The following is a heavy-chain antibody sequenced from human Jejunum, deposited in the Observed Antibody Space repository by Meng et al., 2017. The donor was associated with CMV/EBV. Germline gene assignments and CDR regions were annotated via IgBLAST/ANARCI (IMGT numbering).Heavy chain of an antibody. D-gene: IGHD3-10*01. J-gene: IGHJ4*02. CDR3: ARNARGSGY. V-gene: IGHV3-7*01. CDR2: IKQDGSEK. Sequence: SCAAGGFTFSTYWMNWVRQAPGKGLEWVANIKQDGSEKYYVESVKGRFTISRDNAKNLLFLQMNSLRVEDTAMYYCARNARGSGYWGQGTLVTVSS. CDR1: GFTFSTYW.